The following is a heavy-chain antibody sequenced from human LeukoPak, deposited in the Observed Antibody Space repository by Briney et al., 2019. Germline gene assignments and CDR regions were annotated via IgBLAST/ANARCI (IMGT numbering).Heavy chain of an antibody. D-gene: IGHD2-2*01. CDR2: IIPIFGTA. J-gene: IGHJ3*02. CDR3: ARDPRGYCSSTSCPDAFDI. Sequence: SVQVSCNASGGTFSSYAISWVRQAPGQGLEWMGGIIPIFGTANYAQKFQGRVTITAEKSTSTAYMELSSLRSEDTAVYYCARDPRGYCSSTSCPDAFDIWGQGTLVTVSS. V-gene: IGHV1-69*06. CDR1: GGTFSSYA.